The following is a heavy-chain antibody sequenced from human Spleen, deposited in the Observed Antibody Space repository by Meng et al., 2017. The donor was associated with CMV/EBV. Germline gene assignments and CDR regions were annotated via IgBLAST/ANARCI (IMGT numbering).Heavy chain of an antibody. V-gene: IGHV4-4*07. D-gene: IGHD3-10*01. CDR2: IYTSWST. CDR1: GGSIISYY. J-gene: IGHJ4*02. Sequence: PEPSPGLVKTPETSRFISTVTGGSIISYYGSWCGQHAAKRLQWIGRIYTSWSTNYNPSLKSRVTMSVDTSKNQFSLKLSSVTVAYTAVYYCARDNCNNYYGSGGFDWGQGTLVTVSS. CDR3: ARDNCNNYYGSGGFD.